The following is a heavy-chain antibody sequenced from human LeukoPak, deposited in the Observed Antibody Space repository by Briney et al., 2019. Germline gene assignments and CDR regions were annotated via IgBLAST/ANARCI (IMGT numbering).Heavy chain of an antibody. D-gene: IGHD3-3*01. CDR3: ARLEGRYYYYMDV. V-gene: IGHV5-51*01. Sequence: PGESLKISCKGSGCSFTSYWIGWVRQMPGKGLEWMGIIYPGDSDTRCSPSFQGQVTISAAKSISTAYLQWSSLKASDTAMYYCARLEGRYYYYMDVWGKGTTVTVSS. CDR1: GCSFTSYW. J-gene: IGHJ6*03. CDR2: IYPGDSDT.